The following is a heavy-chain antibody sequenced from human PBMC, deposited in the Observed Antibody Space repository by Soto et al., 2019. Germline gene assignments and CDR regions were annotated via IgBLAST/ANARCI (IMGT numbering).Heavy chain of an antibody. CDR3: ARGYYSGWFGGAYYDMDV. J-gene: IGHJ6*02. CDR2: INHSGST. D-gene: IGHD6-19*01. CDR1: GGSFSGNH. V-gene: IGHV4-34*01. Sequence: SETLSLTCAVYGGSFSGNHWSWIRQPPGKGLEWIGEINHSGSTNYNPSLKSRGTISVDRSKKHFFLRLSSVTAADTAVYFCARGYYSGWFGGAYYDMDVWGQGNTVTVSS.